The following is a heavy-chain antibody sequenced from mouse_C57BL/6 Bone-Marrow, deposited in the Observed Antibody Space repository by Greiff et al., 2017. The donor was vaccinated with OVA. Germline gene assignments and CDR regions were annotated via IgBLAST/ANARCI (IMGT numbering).Heavy chain of an antibody. J-gene: IGHJ2*01. D-gene: IGHD1-1*01. CDR3: ARHTVFDY. V-gene: IGHV5-6*02. CDR2: ISSGGSYT. CDR1: GFTFSSYG. Sequence: DVKLVESGGDLVKPGGSLKLSCAASGFTFSSYGMSWVRQTPDKRLEWVATISSGGSYTYYQDSVKGRFTISRDNAKNTLYLQMSSLKSEDTAMYYCARHTVFDYWGQGTTLTVSS.